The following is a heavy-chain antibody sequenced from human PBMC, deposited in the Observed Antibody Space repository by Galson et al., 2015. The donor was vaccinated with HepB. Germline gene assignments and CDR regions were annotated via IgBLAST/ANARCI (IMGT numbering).Heavy chain of an antibody. Sequence: SLRLSCAASGFTFSSYAMSWVRQAPGKGLEWVSAISGSGGSTYYADSVKGRFTISRDNSKNTLYLQMNSLRAEDTAVYYCAKDRNDYDYAGSLGPWGQGTLVTVSS. CDR2: ISGSGGST. D-gene: IGHD3-16*01. CDR3: AKDRNDYDYAGSLGP. CDR1: GFTFSSYA. J-gene: IGHJ5*02. V-gene: IGHV3-23*01.